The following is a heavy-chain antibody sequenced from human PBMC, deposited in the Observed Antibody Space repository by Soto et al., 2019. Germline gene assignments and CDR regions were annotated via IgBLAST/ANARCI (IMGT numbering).Heavy chain of an antibody. CDR2: INVGNAKT. CDR3: ARAGYSSGWDYYFDF. V-gene: IGHV1-3*01. D-gene: IGHD6-19*01. Sequence: ASVKVSCKTSGYTFTSYAIHWVRQAPGQRLEWMGWINVGNAKTKYSQRFQGRVTLTRGTSASTAYMELSSLRFEDTALYYCARAGYSSGWDYYFDFWGQGTPVTVSS. J-gene: IGHJ4*02. CDR1: GYTFTSYA.